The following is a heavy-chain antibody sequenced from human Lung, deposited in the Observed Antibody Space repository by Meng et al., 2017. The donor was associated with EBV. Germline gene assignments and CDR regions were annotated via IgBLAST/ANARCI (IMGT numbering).Heavy chain of an antibody. Sequence: VKLVVSGGGMVTPGGSMRLACAASGFTFSSYSMNWVRQAPGKGLEWVSSISSSSSYIYYADSVKGRFTISRDNAKNSLYLQMNSLRAEDTAVYYCAKGRYSSSWYKGWFDPWGQGTLVTVSS. D-gene: IGHD6-13*01. J-gene: IGHJ5*02. CDR3: AKGRYSSSWYKGWFDP. CDR1: GFTFSSYS. V-gene: IGHV3-21*01. CDR2: ISSSSSYI.